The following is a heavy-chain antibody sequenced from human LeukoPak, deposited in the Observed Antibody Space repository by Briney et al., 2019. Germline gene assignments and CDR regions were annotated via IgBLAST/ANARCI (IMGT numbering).Heavy chain of an antibody. V-gene: IGHV3-23*01. D-gene: IGHD2-21*02. Sequence: GGSLRLSCAASGFTFSSYGMSWVRQAPGKGLEWVSAISGSGGSTYYADSVKGRFTISRDNSKNTLYLQMNSLRAEDTAVYYCAKGDGDHEYYFDYWGRGTLVTVSS. J-gene: IGHJ4*02. CDR3: AKGDGDHEYYFDY. CDR1: GFTFSSYG. CDR2: ISGSGGST.